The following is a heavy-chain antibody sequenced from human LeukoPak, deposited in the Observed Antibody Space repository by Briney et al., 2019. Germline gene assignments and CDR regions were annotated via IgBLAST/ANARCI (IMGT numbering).Heavy chain of an antibody. CDR3: ARECGVRGVIYYFDY. J-gene: IGHJ4*02. CDR2: ISSSGSTI. V-gene: IGHV3-48*03. Sequence: GGSLRLSCAASGFTFSSYEMNWVREAPGKGLEWVSYISSSGSTIYYADSVKGRFTISRGNAKNSLYLQMNSLRAEDTAVYYCARECGVRGVIYYFDYWGQGTLVTVSS. D-gene: IGHD3-10*01. CDR1: GFTFSSYE.